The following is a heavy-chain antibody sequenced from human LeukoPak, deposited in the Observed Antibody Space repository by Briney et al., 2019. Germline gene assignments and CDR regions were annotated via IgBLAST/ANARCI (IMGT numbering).Heavy chain of an antibody. D-gene: IGHD1-1*01. CDR3: AIGNRYYYYMDV. CDR2: INHSGST. V-gene: IGHV4-34*01. CDR1: GGSFSGYY. J-gene: IGHJ6*03. Sequence: SETLSLTCAVCGGSFSGYYWSWIRQPPGKGLEWIGEINHSGSTNYNPSLKSRVTISVDTSKNQFSLKLSSVTAADTAVYYCAIGNRYYYYMDVWGKGTAVTVSS.